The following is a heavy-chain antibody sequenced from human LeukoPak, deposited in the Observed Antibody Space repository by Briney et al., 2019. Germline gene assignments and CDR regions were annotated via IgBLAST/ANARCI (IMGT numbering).Heavy chain of an antibody. CDR2: ISHSGST. V-gene: IGHV4-4*02. CDR1: GGSISSRNW. CDR3: ARHRWELNAFDI. Sequence: PSGTLSLTCAVSGGSISSRNWWTWVRQPPGKGLEWIGEISHSGSTNYNPSLESRVTVSVDNSKNQFSLKLSSVTAADTAVYYCARHRWELNAFDIWGQGTMVTVSS. J-gene: IGHJ3*02. D-gene: IGHD1-26*01.